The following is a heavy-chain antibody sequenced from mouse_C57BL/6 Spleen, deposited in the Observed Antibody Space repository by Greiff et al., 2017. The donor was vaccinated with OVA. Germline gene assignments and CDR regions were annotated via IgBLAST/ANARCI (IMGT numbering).Heavy chain of an antibody. Sequence: VQGVESGPGLVAPSQSLSITCTVSGFSFTSYGVSWVRQPPGKGLEWLGVICGDGGRNYYSELISRHSIRKDNSKSQVFLNLNSLQTDDPATYDLANKGGVGTDPSFAYWGQGTLVTVSA. D-gene: IGHD4-1*01. J-gene: IGHJ3*01. V-gene: IGHV2-3*01. CDR2: ICGDGGR. CDR3: ANKGGVGTDPSFAY. CDR1: GFSFTSYG.